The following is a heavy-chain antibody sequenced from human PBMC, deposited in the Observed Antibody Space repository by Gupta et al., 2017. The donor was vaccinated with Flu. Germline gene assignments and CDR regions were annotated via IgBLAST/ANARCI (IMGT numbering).Heavy chain of an antibody. V-gene: IGHV1-69*01. CDR3: ARRGGRYCSGGSCYWGFDY. CDR2: IISMLGTT. J-gene: IGHJ4*02. D-gene: IGHD2-15*01. CDR1: GGTFNRNA. Sequence: QVQLVQSGAEEKKPGSSVKVSCRASGGTFNRNAFSWVRQAPVQGLEWMGGIISMLGTTTYSPKFQGRHTITADESASTSYMELRSLRSEDTDVYYCARRGGRYCSGGSCYWGFDYWGQGTLVTVSP.